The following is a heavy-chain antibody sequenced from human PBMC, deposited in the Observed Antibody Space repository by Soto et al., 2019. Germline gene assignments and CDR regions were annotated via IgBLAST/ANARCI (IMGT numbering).Heavy chain of an antibody. CDR2: INHSGST. CDR1: GGSFSGYY. V-gene: IGHV4-34*01. Sequence: SETLSLTCAVYGGSFSGYYWSWIRQPPGKGLEWIGEINHSGSTNYKPSLKSRVTITVDMSKNQYSLKLSSVTAADTAVYYCARVEDIVVVPAARNTYYFDYWGQGTLVTVSS. J-gene: IGHJ4*02. CDR3: ARVEDIVVVPAARNTYYFDY. D-gene: IGHD2-2*01.